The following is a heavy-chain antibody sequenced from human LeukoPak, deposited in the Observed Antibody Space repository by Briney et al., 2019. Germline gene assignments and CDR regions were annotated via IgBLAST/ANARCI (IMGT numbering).Heavy chain of an antibody. J-gene: IGHJ6*02. V-gene: IGHV5-51*01. CDR3: ARRGTISGMDV. CDR1: GYSFTSYW. D-gene: IGHD1-14*01. Sequence: PGESLKISCKWSGYSFTSYWIAWVRQMPGKGLEWMGIIYPGDSDITYSPSFQGQVTISADKSIRTAYLQWSSLKASDTAMYYCARRGTISGMDVWGQGTTVTVSS. CDR2: IYPGDSDI.